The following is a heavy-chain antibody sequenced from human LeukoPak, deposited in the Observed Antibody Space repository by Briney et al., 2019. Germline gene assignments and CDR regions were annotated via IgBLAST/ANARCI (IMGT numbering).Heavy chain of an antibody. CDR2: ISAYNGNT. D-gene: IGHD1-26*01. J-gene: IGHJ4*02. CDR3: ATDSSGSRNFDY. V-gene: IGHV1-18*01. Sequence: ASVNVSCKPSTYIFTTYGISWVRQAPGQGLDWLGWISAYNGNTNYAQKFQGRVTMTEDTSTDTAYMELSSLRSEDTAVYYCATDSSGSRNFDYWGQGTLVTVSS. CDR1: TYIFTTYG.